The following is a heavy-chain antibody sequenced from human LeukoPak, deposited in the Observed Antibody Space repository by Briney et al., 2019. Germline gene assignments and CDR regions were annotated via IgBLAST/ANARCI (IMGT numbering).Heavy chain of an antibody. CDR3: AKDASFYDY. CDR1: GFTFSTYA. Sequence: GGSLRLSCVASGFTFSTYAMNWVRQAPAKGLEWVSAISGSGGSTYYADSVKGRFTISRVNSKNTLYLQMNSLRAEDTAVYYCAKDASFYDYWGQGTLVTVSS. V-gene: IGHV3-23*01. J-gene: IGHJ4*02. CDR2: ISGSGGST. D-gene: IGHD2/OR15-2a*01.